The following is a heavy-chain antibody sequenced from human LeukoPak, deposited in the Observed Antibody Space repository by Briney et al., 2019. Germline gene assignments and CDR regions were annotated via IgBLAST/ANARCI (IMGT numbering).Heavy chain of an antibody. Sequence: GGSLRLSCAASGLTVTSNYMSWVRQAPGKGLEWVSVIYSGGSTYYADSVKGRFTISRDNSKNALYLQMNNLRAEDTAVYYCARVAFRSSSYISGIDYWGQGTLVTVSS. CDR3: ARVAFRSSSYISGIDY. D-gene: IGHD1-20*01. V-gene: IGHV3-53*01. CDR2: IYSGGST. CDR1: GLTVTSNY. J-gene: IGHJ4*02.